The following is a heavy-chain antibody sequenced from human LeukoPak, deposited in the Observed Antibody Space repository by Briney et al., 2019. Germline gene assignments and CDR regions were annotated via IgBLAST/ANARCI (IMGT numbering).Heavy chain of an antibody. V-gene: IGHV4-39*01. CDR1: GSSISSSSYY. CDR3: ATLHNFDLYY. Sequence: SETLSLTCTVSGSSISSSSYYCGWIRQPPGKGLEWIGSIHYSGSTYYNPSLNSRVTISEDTSKNQFSLKMSSVTAADTAVYYCATLHNFDLYYWGQGTLVTVSS. CDR2: IHYSGST. D-gene: IGHD3-9*01. J-gene: IGHJ4*02.